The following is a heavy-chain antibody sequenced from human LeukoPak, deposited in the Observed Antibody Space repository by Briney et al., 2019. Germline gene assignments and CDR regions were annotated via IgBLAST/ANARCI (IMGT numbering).Heavy chain of an antibody. J-gene: IGHJ6*02. CDR3: ARTYPHDYYGLDV. V-gene: IGHV1-8*02. CDR2: MNPNSGYT. CDR1: GGTFSSYA. Sequence: ASVKVSCKASGGTFSSYAISWVRQAPGQGLEWMGWMNPNSGYTGYEQKFQGRVTMTRNTSISTAYMELSSLRSEDTAVYYCARTYPHDYYGLDVWGQGTTVTVSS.